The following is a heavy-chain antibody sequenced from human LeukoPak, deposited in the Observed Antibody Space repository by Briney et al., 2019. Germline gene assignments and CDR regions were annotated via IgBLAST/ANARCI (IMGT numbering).Heavy chain of an antibody. Sequence: GGSLRLSCAASGFTFSNYAMSWVRQAPGKGLEWVSAISGSGGSTYYADSVKGRFTISRDNSKNTLYLQMNSLRAEDTAVYYCARDQYDSNGYFHGNDYWGQGILVVVSS. V-gene: IGHV3-23*01. D-gene: IGHD3-22*01. CDR1: GFTFSNYA. CDR2: ISGSGGST. J-gene: IGHJ4*02. CDR3: ARDQYDSNGYFHGNDY.